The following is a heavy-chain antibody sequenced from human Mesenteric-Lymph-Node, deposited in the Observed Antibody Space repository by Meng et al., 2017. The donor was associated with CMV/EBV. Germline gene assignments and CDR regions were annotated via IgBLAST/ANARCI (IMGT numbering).Heavy chain of an antibody. CDR2: FSAHNGDT. CDR1: GYTSTDYR. V-gene: IGHV1-18*01. D-gene: IGHD2-2*02. CDR3: AGDWSLSQYCSSTSCYKYYYYGMDV. Sequence: ASAKVSCNASGYTSTDYRINWLRQAPGQGLEWRGWFSAHNGDTNYPQKPQGRVTMTTDTTTTTAYMELRSLRSDDTAVYYCAGDWSLSQYCSSTSCYKYYYYGMDVWGQGTTVTVSS. J-gene: IGHJ6*02.